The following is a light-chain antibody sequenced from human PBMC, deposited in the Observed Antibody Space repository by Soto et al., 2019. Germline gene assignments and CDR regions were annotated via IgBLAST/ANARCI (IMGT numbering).Light chain of an antibody. V-gene: IGKV1-5*01. J-gene: IGKJ1*01. CDR1: QSISGW. CDR2: VAS. Sequence: DIHLTQSPSTLSAYVGDRVTITCRASQSISGWLAWYQQKPGKAPMLLLHVASSLENGFPSRFFGSGSGTEFTLTINRLQPDDSATYYCQQYDSYPRTFGQGTKVQIK. CDR3: QQYDSYPRT.